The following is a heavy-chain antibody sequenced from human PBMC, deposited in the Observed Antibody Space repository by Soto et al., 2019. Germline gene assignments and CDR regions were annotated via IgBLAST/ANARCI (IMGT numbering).Heavy chain of an antibody. V-gene: IGHV3-74*01. J-gene: IGHJ4*02. CDR3: ACWGHIVPVATSDFDR. CDR2: ISPDGSDV. D-gene: IGHD5-12*01. CDR1: DFPFTNYW. Sequence: WGSLRVSCASSDFPFTNYWMNWVRQTPGKGLMWVSRISPDGSDVGYADSVEGRFTVSRDNAKNTLYLQIHSLRAEDTAMYYCACWGHIVPVATSDFDRWGQGTMVTVSS.